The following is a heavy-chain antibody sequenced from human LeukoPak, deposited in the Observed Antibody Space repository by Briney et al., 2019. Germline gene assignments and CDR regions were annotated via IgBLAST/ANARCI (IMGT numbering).Heavy chain of an antibody. Sequence: SETLSLTCTVSGGSISSSSYYWGWIRQPPGKGLEWLGSIYYSGSTYYNPSLKSRVTISVDTSKNQFSLKLSSVTAADTAVYYCARLNYYDSSGYLMIQPAGLYYFDYWGQGTLVTVSS. D-gene: IGHD3-22*01. CDR1: GGSISSSSYY. CDR2: IYYSGST. V-gene: IGHV4-39*01. J-gene: IGHJ4*02. CDR3: ARLNYYDSSGYLMIQPAGLYYFDY.